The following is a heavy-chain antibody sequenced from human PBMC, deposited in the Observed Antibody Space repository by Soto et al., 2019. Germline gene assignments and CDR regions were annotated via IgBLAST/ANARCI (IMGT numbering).Heavy chain of an antibody. CDR1: GGSISSYY. V-gene: IGHV4-59*01. CDR2: IYYSGST. CDR3: AREYCSSTSCYASYYYMDV. Sequence: SETLSLTCTVSGGSISSYYWSWIRQPPGKGLEWIGYIYYSGSTNYNPSLKSRVTISVDTSKNQFSLKLSSVTAADTAVYYCAREYCSSTSCYASYYYMDVWGKGTTVTVSS. D-gene: IGHD2-2*01. J-gene: IGHJ6*03.